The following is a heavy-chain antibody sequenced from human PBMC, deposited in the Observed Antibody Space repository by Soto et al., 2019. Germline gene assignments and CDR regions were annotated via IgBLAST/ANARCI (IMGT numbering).Heavy chain of an antibody. CDR1: GFTFSSYA. D-gene: IGHD3-10*01. CDR2: VSAGGDMT. V-gene: IGHV3-23*01. Sequence: DVQLLESGGDLVQPGGSLRLSCAASGFTFSSYAMSWVRQAPGKGLAWVSSVSAGGDMTYYSDSLKGRFTISRDNSSNALFLQMNILRAEDTALYYCARGARGGSGSPASYYYSGLDVWGQGTTVTVSS. J-gene: IGHJ6*02. CDR3: ARGARGGSGSPASYYYSGLDV.